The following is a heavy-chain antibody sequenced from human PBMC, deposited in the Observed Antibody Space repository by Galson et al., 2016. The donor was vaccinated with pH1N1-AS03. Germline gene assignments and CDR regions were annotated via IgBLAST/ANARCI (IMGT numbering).Heavy chain of an antibody. CDR1: GFTFDDYA. Sequence: SLRLSCAASGFTFDDYAMHWVRLAPGKGLEWVSGITWNSDSIGYADSVKRRFTISRDNAKNSLYLQMNSPRAEDTAVYYCARAPHMVTSYVSESDEPGDVFDFWGQGTMVTVSS. D-gene: IGHD3-16*01. J-gene: IGHJ3*01. CDR2: ITWNSDSI. V-gene: IGHV3-9*01. CDR3: ARAPHMVTSYVSESDEPGDVFDF.